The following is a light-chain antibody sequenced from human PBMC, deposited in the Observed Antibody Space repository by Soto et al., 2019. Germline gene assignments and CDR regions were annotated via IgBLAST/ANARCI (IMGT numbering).Light chain of an antibody. V-gene: IGKV3-15*01. Sequence: EIVMTHSPATLSVSPWEIATLSCRASQSISNNLAWYQQKPGQTPRVLIYGASTRAIGIPARFSGSGFGTEFTLTISSLQSEDFVVYYCQQYSNWPLLSFGGGTKVDIK. CDR1: QSISNN. CDR2: GAS. CDR3: QQYSNWPLLS. J-gene: IGKJ4*01.